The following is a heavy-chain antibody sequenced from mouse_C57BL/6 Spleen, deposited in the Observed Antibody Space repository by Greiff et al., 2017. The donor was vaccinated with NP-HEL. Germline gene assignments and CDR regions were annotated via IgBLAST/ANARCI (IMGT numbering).Heavy chain of an antibody. V-gene: IGHV1-81*01. CDR2: IYPRSGNT. D-gene: IGHD1-1*01. CDR1: GYTFTSYG. Sequence: VQLQQSGAELARPGASVKLSCKASGYTFTSYGISWVKQRTGQGLEWIGEIYPRSGNTYYNEKFKGKATLPADKSSSTAYMELRSLTSEDSAVYFCARGAGSSYGYFDVWGTGTTVTVSS. CDR3: ARGAGSSYGYFDV. J-gene: IGHJ1*03.